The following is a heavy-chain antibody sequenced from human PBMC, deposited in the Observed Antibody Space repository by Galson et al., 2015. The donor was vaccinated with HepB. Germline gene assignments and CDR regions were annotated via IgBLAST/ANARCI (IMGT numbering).Heavy chain of an antibody. CDR2: IYSGGST. J-gene: IGHJ4*02. V-gene: IGHV3-66*04. CDR1: GFTVSNNY. CDR3: ARPRGDYYGSGSYFY. D-gene: IGHD3-10*01. Sequence: SLRLSCAASGFTVSNNYMSWVRQAPGKGLEWVSVIYSGGSTYYADSVKGRFTISRDNSKNTLYLQMNSLRAEDTAVYYCARPRGDYYGSGSYFYWGQGTLVTVSS.